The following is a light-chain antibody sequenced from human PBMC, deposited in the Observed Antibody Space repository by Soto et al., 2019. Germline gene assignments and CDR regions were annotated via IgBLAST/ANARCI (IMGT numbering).Light chain of an antibody. CDR3: GADHGSGSTVVV. V-gene: IGLV9-49*01. Sequence: QLVLTQPPSASASLGASVTLTCTLSSGYSNYKVDWYQQRPGKGPRFVMRVGTGGIVGSKGDGIPDRFSVLGSGLNRYLTIKNIQEEDESDYHCGADHGSGSTVVVFGGGTKLTVL. J-gene: IGLJ2*01. CDR2: VGTGGIVG. CDR1: SGYSNYK.